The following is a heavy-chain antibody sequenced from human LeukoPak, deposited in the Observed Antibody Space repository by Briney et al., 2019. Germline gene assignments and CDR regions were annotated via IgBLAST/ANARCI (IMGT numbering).Heavy chain of an antibody. CDR2: IKQDGSEK. V-gene: IGHV3-7*03. D-gene: IGHD5-12*01. CDR3: ARGRETSYSGYEPADY. CDR1: GFTFSSYW. J-gene: IGHJ4*02. Sequence: PGGSLRLSCAASGFTFSSYWMSWVRQAPGKGLEWVANIKQDGSEKYYVDSVKGRFTISRDNAKNSLYLQMNSLRAEDTAVYYCARGRETSYSGYEPADYWGQGTLVTVSS.